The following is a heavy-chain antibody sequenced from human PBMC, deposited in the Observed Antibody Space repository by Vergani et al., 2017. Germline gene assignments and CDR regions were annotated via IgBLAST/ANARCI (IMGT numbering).Heavy chain of an antibody. Sequence: QVQLQESGPGLVRPSQTLSLTCTVPGGSISSGSYYWSWFRQPAGKGLEWIGRFYTGGGTSYNPSLKSRVTISVDTSKNQFSLHLSSVTAADTAVYYCARDPLYSTTWPFLLLDMDVWGQGTTVTVSS. J-gene: IGHJ6*02. CDR1: GGSISSGSYY. D-gene: IGHD6-13*01. V-gene: IGHV4-61*02. CDR2: FYTGGGT. CDR3: ARDPLYSTTWPFLLLDMDV.